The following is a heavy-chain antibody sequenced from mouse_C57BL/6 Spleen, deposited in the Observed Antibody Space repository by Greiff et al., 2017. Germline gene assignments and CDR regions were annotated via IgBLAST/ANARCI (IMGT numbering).Heavy chain of an antibody. J-gene: IGHJ3*01. D-gene: IGHD2-4*01. V-gene: IGHV1-82*01. CDR1: GYAFSSSW. CDR3: VRAYYYDGFAY. CDR2: IYPGDGDT. Sequence: VQRVESGPELVKPGASVKISCKASGYAFSSSWMNWVKQRPGKGLEWIGRIYPGDGDTNYNGKFKGKATLTADKSSTTAYMQLSSLTSEDSAVYFCVRAYYYDGFAYWGQGTLVTVSA.